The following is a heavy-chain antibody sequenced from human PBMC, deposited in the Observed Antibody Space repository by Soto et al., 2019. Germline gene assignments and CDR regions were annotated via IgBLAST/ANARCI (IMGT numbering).Heavy chain of an antibody. V-gene: IGHV3-53*01. D-gene: IGHD3-10*01. Sequence: PGGSLRLSCTASTFAVIDKYISWVRQAPGKGLEWVSVLYSGGSKYYADSVKGRFTISRDASTNTLSLQMDNLRADDTAIYYCATIPLLRGIPQEDFWGQGTLVTVSS. CDR1: TFAVIDKY. CDR3: ATIPLLRGIPQEDF. CDR2: LYSGGSK. J-gene: IGHJ4*02.